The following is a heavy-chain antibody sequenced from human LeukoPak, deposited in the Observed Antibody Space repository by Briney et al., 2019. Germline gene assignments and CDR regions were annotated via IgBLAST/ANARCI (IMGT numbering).Heavy chain of an antibody. V-gene: IGHV5-51*01. CDR2: IYPGDSDT. J-gene: IGHJ4*02. D-gene: IGHD6-13*01. CDR3: ARSAAAGAGDFDC. Sequence: GIIYPGDSDTRYSPSFQGQVTISADKSISTAYLQWSSLKASDTAMYYCARSAAAGAGDFDCWGQGTLVTVSS.